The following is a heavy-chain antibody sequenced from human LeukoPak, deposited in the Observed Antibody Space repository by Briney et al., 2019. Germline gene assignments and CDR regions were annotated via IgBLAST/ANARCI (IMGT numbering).Heavy chain of an antibody. CDR3: ARYVLGRRGLTYYYGSGPKYYFDY. D-gene: IGHD3-10*01. Sequence: SETLSLTCAVYGGSFSGYYWSWIRQPPGKGLEWIGEINHSGSTNYNPSLKSRVTISVDTSKNQFSLKLSSVTAADTAVYYCARYVLGRRGLTYYYGSGPKYYFDYWGQGTLVTVSS. CDR2: INHSGST. V-gene: IGHV4-34*01. CDR1: GGSFSGYY. J-gene: IGHJ4*02.